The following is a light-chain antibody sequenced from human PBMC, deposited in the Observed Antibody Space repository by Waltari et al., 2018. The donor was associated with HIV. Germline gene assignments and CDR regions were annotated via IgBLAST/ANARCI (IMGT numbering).Light chain of an antibody. CDR3: ASWDDNLNSWV. Sequence: QSVVTQPPSASGTPGQRVTIPCSGRDSNIGSNSVYWYHDLPGTAPKLLIYKNNQRSSGVPDRLSGSKSDTSASLAISGLRSEDEADYYCASWDDNLNSWVFGGGTKLTVL. V-gene: IGLV1-47*01. J-gene: IGLJ3*02. CDR1: DSNIGSNS. CDR2: KNN.